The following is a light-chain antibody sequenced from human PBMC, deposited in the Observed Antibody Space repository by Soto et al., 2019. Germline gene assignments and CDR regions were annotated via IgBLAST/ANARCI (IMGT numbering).Light chain of an antibody. CDR2: AAS. Sequence: DIQMTQSPSSLSASVGDRVTITCRASQGIINYLAWYQQKPGKAHKLLIYAASTLQSWVTSRFSGSGSGTDVTLTISGLQSEDVATYYCQKYNSAPLSFGGGTKVEIK. CDR3: QKYNSAPLS. CDR1: QGIINY. J-gene: IGKJ4*01. V-gene: IGKV1-27*01.